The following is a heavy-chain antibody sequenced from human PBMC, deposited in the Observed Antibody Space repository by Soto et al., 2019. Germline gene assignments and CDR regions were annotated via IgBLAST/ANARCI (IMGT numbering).Heavy chain of an antibody. J-gene: IGHJ6*02. CDR3: ARNMDYYYGPGSGNGHGF. Sequence: QVQLVQSGAEVKEPGDSVRVSCEASGHTFTAYYIHWVRQAPGQGLEWMGWINPKFGDTTYAQDFQGRVSMTRDMSISTVYMELSRLTSDDTAIYYCARNMDYYYGPGSGNGHGFWGQGTTVTVFS. CDR1: GHTFTAYY. D-gene: IGHD3-10*01. V-gene: IGHV1-2*02. CDR2: INPKFGDT.